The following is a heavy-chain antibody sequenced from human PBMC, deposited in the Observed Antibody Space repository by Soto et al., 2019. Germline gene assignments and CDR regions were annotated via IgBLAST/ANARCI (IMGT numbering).Heavy chain of an antibody. V-gene: IGHV3-74*01. CDR3: LRGNSGYGNFDY. J-gene: IGHJ4*02. Sequence: PGGSLRLSCAASGFTFSSYWMHWVRQAPGKGLVWVSRIKGDGSETNYADSVKGRFTISRDNAKNTLYLQLNSLRAEDTAVYYCLRGNSGYGNFDYWGPGTWGTVSS. D-gene: IGHD5-12*01. CDR1: GFTFSSYW. CDR2: IKGDGSET.